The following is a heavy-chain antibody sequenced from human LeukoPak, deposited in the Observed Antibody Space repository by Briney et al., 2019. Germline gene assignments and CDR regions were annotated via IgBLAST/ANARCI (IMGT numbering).Heavy chain of an antibody. CDR2: IWYDGSDK. J-gene: IGHJ4*02. CDR1: GFTFSSFG. V-gene: IGHV3-33*06. D-gene: IGHD6-19*01. CDR3: AKIPEIYSSGWYYFDH. Sequence: GGSLRLSXAASGFTFSSFGMHWVRQAPGKGLEWVAVIWYDGSDKYYADSVKGRFTISRDNSKNTLYLQMNSLRAEDTAVYHCAKIPEIYSSGWYYFDHWGQGTLVTVSS.